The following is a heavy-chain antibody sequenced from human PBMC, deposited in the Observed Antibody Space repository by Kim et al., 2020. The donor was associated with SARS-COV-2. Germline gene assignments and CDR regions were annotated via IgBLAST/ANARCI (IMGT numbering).Heavy chain of an antibody. CDR1: GFTFSDYY. CDR2: ISSSGSTI. V-gene: IGHV3-11*04. D-gene: IGHD2-2*01. J-gene: IGHJ6*02. CDR3: ARDGCSSTSCYEPYYYYGMDV. Sequence: GGSLRLSCAASGFTFSDYYMSWIRQAPGKGLEWVSYISSSGSTIYYADSVKGRFTISRDNAKNSLYLQMNSLRAEDTAVYYCARDGCSSTSCYEPYYYYGMDVWGQGTTVTVSS.